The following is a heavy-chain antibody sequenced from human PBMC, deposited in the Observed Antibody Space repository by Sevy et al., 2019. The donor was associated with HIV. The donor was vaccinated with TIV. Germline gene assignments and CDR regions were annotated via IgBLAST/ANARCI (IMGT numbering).Heavy chain of an antibody. CDR2: ISSSGSTI. CDR3: ARSLPTVTPKTWAFDY. V-gene: IGHV3-11*01. J-gene: IGHJ4*02. D-gene: IGHD4-17*01. Sequence: GGSLRLSCAASGFTFSDYYMSWIRQAPGKGLEWVSYISSSGSTIYYADSVKGRFTISRDNAKNSLYLQMNSLRAEDTAVYYCARSLPTVTPKTWAFDYWGPGTLVTVSS. CDR1: GFTFSDYY.